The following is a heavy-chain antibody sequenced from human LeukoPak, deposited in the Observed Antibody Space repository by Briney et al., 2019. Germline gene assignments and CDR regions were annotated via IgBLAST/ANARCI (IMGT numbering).Heavy chain of an antibody. J-gene: IGHJ6*02. Sequence: GGSLRLSCAAPGFAFSSYAMHWVRQAPGKGLEWVALIWYDGSNKYYADSVKGRFTISRGNSKNTLYLQMNSLRVEDTAVYYCARAGTNWYPPANYGMDVWGQGTTVTVSS. D-gene: IGHD6-13*01. CDR3: ARAGTNWYPPANYGMDV. V-gene: IGHV3-33*01. CDR1: GFAFSSYA. CDR2: IWYDGSNK.